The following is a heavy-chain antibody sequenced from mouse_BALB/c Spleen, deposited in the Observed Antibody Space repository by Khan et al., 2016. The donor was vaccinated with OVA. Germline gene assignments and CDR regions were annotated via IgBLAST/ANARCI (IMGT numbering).Heavy chain of an antibody. V-gene: IGHV3-2*02. Sequence: EVQLVESGPGLVKPSQSLSLTCTVTGYSFTTDYAWNWIRQFPGNKLEWMGYISYSGNTKYNPSLKSRISFTRDTSKNQFFLQLKSVTTEDTARYYGARVYGGDFDYWGQGTTLTVST. D-gene: IGHD1-1*02. CDR1: GYSFTTDYA. J-gene: IGHJ2*01. CDR2: ISYSGNT. CDR3: ARVYGGDFDY.